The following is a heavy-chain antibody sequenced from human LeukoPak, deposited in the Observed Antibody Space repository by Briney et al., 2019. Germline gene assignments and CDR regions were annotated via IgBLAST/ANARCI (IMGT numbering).Heavy chain of an antibody. Sequence: SETLSLTCTVSGGSISSGGYYWSWIRQHPGKGLEWIGYTYYSGSTYYNPSLKSRVTISVDTSKNQFSLKLSSVTAADTAVYYCAREMADYFDYWGQGTLVTVSS. CDR1: GGSISSGGYY. CDR2: TYYSGST. CDR3: AREMADYFDY. V-gene: IGHV4-31*03. J-gene: IGHJ4*02. D-gene: IGHD5-24*01.